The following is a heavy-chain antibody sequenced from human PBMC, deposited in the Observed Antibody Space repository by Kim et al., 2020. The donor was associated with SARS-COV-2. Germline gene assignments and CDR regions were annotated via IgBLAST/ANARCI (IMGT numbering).Heavy chain of an antibody. V-gene: IGHV4-61*01. D-gene: IGHD1-20*01. CDR2: IYYSGRT. CDR3: ARVPMYTDS. Sequence: SETLSLTCTVSGAASLSSGTYYWTWIRQPPGKGLEWIGYIYYSGRTSYNPSLKSRLTLSVDTSKNQFSLKLSSVTAADPAMYYCARVPMYTDS. CDR1: GAASLSSGTYY. J-gene: IGHJ5*01.